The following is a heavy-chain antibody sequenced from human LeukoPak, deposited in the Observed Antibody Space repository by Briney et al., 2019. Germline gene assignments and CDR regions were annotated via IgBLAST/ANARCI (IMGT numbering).Heavy chain of an antibody. CDR2: INSDGSST. CDR3: ATGKNDILTGYYNWFDP. J-gene: IGHJ5*02. V-gene: IGHV3-74*01. D-gene: IGHD3-9*01. Sequence: GGSLRLSCAASGFTFSSYWMHWVRQAPGKGLVWVSRINSDGSSTNYADSVKGRFTISRDNAKNTLYLQMNSLRAEDTAVYYCATGKNDILTGYYNWFDPWGQGTLVTVSS. CDR1: GFTFSSYW.